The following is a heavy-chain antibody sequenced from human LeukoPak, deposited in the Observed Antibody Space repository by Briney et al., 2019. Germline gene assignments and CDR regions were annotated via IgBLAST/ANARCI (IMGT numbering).Heavy chain of an antibody. CDR1: GYTFTNYW. CDR2: IYPGDSDT. V-gene: IGHV5-51*01. D-gene: IGHD3/OR15-3a*01. Sequence: PGESLKISCQASGYTFTNYWIGWVRQMPGKGLELMGIIYPGDSDTRYSPSFQGQVTISADKSINTAYLQWSSLKASDTAMYYCWVGGGLATHYFDYWGQGTLVTVSS. J-gene: IGHJ4*02. CDR3: WVGGGLATHYFDY.